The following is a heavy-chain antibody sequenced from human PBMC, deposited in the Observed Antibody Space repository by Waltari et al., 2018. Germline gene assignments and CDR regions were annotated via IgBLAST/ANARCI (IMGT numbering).Heavy chain of an antibody. CDR1: GYSLSELS. CDR3: TTDIMLRVFSNV. Sequence: QVQLVQSGAEVRKPGASVKVSCKVSGYSLSELSMHWVRQAPGKGLEWVGGLDPEDEETVYAQKFQGRVTMTEDTSKDTAYMELSSLRSDDTAVYYCTTDIMLRVFSNVWGQGTTVTVSS. D-gene: IGHD3-10*01. CDR2: LDPEDEET. J-gene: IGHJ6*02. V-gene: IGHV1-24*01.